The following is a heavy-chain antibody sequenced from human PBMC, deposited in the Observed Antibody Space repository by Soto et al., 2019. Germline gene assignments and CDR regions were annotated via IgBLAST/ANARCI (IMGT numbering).Heavy chain of an antibody. V-gene: IGHV3-64*01. CDR1: GFTFSSYA. Sequence: EVQLVESGGGLVQPGGSLRLSCAASGFTFSSYAMHWVRQAPGKGLEYVSAISSNGGSTYYANSVTGRFTISRDNSKNSLYVQMGSLRAEDMAVYYCARGPGYYFDYWGQGTLVTVSS. CDR3: ARGPGYYFDY. CDR2: ISSNGGST. J-gene: IGHJ4*02.